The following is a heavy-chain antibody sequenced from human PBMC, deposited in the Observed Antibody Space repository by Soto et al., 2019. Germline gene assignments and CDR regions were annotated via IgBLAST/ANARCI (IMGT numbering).Heavy chain of an antibody. Sequence: QVQLVQSGAEVKRPGSSVKVSCKASGDTFAFHSINWVRQAPGLGLEWMGRINPILSMSNYAQRFQGRVTMTAAKSTSTAYMVLSSLISEDTAIYYCATSYGSGYRAFDYWGQGALVTVSS. CDR1: GDTFAFHS. D-gene: IGHD3-10*01. J-gene: IGHJ4*02. CDR2: INPILSMS. CDR3: ATSYGSGYRAFDY. V-gene: IGHV1-69*02.